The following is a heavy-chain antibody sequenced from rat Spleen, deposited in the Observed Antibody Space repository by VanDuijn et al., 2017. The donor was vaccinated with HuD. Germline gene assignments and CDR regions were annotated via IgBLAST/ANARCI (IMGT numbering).Heavy chain of an antibody. D-gene: IGHD1-11*01. Sequence: EVQLVESDGGLVQPGRSLKLSCAASGFTFSDYYMAWVRQAPGMGLEWIASISNARGITYYPDSVKGRFTISRDNAESTLFLQMDSLRSEDTATYYCARLTEGIDYWGQGVMVTVSS. CDR1: GFTFSDYY. CDR3: ARLTEGIDY. V-gene: IGHV5-25*01. J-gene: IGHJ2*01. CDR2: ISNARGIT.